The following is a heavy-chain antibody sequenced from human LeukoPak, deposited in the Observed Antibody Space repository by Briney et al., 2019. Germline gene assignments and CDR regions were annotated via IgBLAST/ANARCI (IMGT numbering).Heavy chain of an antibody. CDR1: GYTFTGYY. V-gene: IGHV1-2*02. CDR2: INPNSGGT. CDR3: ARDLREYSSGWVYYFDY. J-gene: IGHJ4*02. Sequence: ASVKVSCKASGYTFTGYYMHWVRQAPGQGLERMGWINPNSGGTNYAQKFQGRVTMTRDTSISTAYMELSRLRSDDTAVYYCARDLREYSSGWVYYFDYWGQGALVTVSS. D-gene: IGHD6-19*01.